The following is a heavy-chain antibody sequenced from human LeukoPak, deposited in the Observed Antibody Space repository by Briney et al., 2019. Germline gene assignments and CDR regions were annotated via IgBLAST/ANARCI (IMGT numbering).Heavy chain of an antibody. Sequence: SETLSLTCAVYGGSFSGYYWSWIRQPPGKGLEWIGEINHSGSTNYNPSLKSRVTISVDTSKNQFSLKLSSVTAADTAVYYCARVFKVLRELLRSDWFDPWGQGTLVTVSS. V-gene: IGHV4-34*01. D-gene: IGHD3-10*01. J-gene: IGHJ5*02. CDR2: INHSGST. CDR3: ARVFKVLRELLRSDWFDP. CDR1: GGSFSGYY.